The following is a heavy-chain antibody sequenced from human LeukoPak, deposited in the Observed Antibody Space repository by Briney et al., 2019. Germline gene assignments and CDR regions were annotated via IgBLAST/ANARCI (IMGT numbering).Heavy chain of an antibody. V-gene: IGHV4-4*02. CDR2: IYHSGST. J-gene: IGHJ4*02. Sequence: SGTLSLTCAVSGGSISSSNWWSWVRQPPGKGLEWIGYIYHSGSTYYNPSLKSRVTISVDRSKNQFSLKLSSVTAADTAVYYCARASYYYDSSGYFYYFDYWGQGTLVTVSS. CDR3: ARASYYYDSSGYFYYFDY. D-gene: IGHD3-22*01. CDR1: GGSISSSNW.